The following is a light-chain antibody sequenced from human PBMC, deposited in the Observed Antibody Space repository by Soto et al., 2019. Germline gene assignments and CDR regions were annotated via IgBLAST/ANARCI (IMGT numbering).Light chain of an antibody. CDR3: SSYTSSSTYA. CDR1: SSDVGAYKY. V-gene: IGLV2-14*01. Sequence: QSALTQPASVSGSPGQSITISCTGTSSDVGAYKYVSWYQQHPGKAPKLMIYEVTNRPSGVSNRFYGYKSGNTASLTISGLQAEDEAEYYCSSYTSSSTYAFGTGTKVTVL. CDR2: EVT. J-gene: IGLJ1*01.